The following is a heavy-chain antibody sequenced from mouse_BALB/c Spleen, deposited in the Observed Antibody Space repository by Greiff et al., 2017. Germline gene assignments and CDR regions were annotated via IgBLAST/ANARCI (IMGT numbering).Heavy chain of an antibody. CDR2: ISTYYGDA. Sequence: QVQLQQSGAELVRPGVSVKISCKCSGYTFTDYAMHWVKQSHAKSLEWIGVISTYYGDASYNQKFKGKATMTVDKSSSTAYMELARLTSEDSAIYYCARPTATLGVFAYWGQGTLVTVSA. CDR1: GYTFTDYA. D-gene: IGHD1-2*01. J-gene: IGHJ3*01. V-gene: IGHV1S137*01. CDR3: ARPTATLGVFAY.